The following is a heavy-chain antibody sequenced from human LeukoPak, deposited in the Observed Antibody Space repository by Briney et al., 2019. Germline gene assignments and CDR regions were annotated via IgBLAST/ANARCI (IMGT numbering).Heavy chain of an antibody. CDR2: ISGSSGST. Sequence: PGGSLRLSCAASGFTFSSYAMSWVRQAPGKGLECVSAISGSSGSTYYADSVKGRFTISRDNSKNTLYLQMNSLRAEDTAVYYCAKSIMMLVVIVDAFDIWGQGTMVTVSS. V-gene: IGHV3-23*01. CDR1: GFTFSSYA. D-gene: IGHD3-22*01. CDR3: AKSIMMLVVIVDAFDI. J-gene: IGHJ3*02.